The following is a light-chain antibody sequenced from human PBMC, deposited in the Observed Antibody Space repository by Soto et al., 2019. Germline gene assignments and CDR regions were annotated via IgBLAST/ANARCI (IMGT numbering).Light chain of an antibody. V-gene: IGLV1-44*01. Sequence: QSVLTQPPSASGTPGQRVTISCSGSSSNIGSDTVDWYQQLPGTAPKLLIHRSNQRPSGGPGRFSGSKSGTSASLAISGLQPEDEADYPCSSWDASLNGRVFGGGTKLTVL. J-gene: IGLJ3*02. CDR2: RSN. CDR1: SSNIGSDT. CDR3: SSWDASLNGRV.